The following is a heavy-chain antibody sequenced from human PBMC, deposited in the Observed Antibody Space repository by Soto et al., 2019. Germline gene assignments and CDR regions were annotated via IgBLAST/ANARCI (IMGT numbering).Heavy chain of an antibody. CDR3: AGNSGWYEFRYFQH. CDR1: GGSISSYY. V-gene: IGHV4-59*01. Sequence: PSETLSLTCTVSGGSISSYYWSWIRQPPGKGLEWIGYIYYSGSTNYNPSLKSRVTISVDTSKNQFSLKLSSVTAADTAVYYCAGNSGWYEFRYFQHWSQGTLVTVSS. D-gene: IGHD6-19*01. J-gene: IGHJ1*01. CDR2: IYYSGST.